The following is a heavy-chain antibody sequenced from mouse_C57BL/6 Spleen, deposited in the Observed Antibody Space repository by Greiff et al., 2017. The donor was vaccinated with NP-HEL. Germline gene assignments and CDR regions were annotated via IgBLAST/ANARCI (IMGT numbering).Heavy chain of an antibody. D-gene: IGHD1-1*01. CDR3: ARYYGSSYERYYFDY. Sequence: QVQLQQSGAELARPGASVKLSCKASGYTFTSYGISWVKQRTGQGLEWIGEIYPRSGNTYYNEKFKGKATLTADKSSSTAYMELRSLTSEDSAVYFCARYYGSSYERYYFDYWGQGTTLTVSS. J-gene: IGHJ2*01. CDR1: GYTFTSYG. V-gene: IGHV1-81*01. CDR2: IYPRSGNT.